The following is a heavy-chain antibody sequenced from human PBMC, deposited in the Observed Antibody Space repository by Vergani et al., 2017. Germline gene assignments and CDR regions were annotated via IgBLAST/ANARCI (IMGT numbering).Heavy chain of an antibody. CDR2: INPSGGHT. J-gene: IGHJ4*02. CDR3: ARGDYGILTGYRY. D-gene: IGHD3-9*01. Sequence: QVQVVQSAAEVKKSGASVKVSCKTSGYTFSNDYMHWVRQAPGQGLEWMGIINPSGGHTNYAQKFQGRVTMTRDTSTSTVYMELSSLRSEDTAINYCARGDYGILTGYRYWGQGTLVTVSA. CDR1: GYTFSNDY. V-gene: IGHV1-46*03.